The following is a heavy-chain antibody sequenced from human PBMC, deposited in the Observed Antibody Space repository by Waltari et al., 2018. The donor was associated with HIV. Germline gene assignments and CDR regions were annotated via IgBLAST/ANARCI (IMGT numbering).Heavy chain of an antibody. CDR2: SRSKANGDTT. J-gene: IGHJ4*02. Sequence: VQVVGSGGGLVQPGGSLRLSCAGSGFIFSYHYMDWVRQAPGKGLEWIGRSRSKANGDTTEDAASVRGRFTISRDDSSNSVFLHMNSLKTDDTAVYYCVVGEPGSIGDYWGQGTLVTVSS. D-gene: IGHD1-26*01. CDR1: GFIFSYHY. V-gene: IGHV3-72*01. CDR3: VVGEPGSIGDY.